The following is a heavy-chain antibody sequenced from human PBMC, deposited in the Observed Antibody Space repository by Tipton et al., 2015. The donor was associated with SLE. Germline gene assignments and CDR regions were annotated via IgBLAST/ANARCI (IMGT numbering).Heavy chain of an antibody. V-gene: IGHV4-38-2*01. CDR3: ARVGGSGSGGAFDI. CDR1: GYSISSGYY. Sequence: TLSLTCAVSGYSISSGYYCGWIRQPPGTGLAWIGSFYHIGSTYYNPSLKSRVTISVDTSKNHFSLKLSSVTAADTAVYYCARVGGSGSGGAFDIWGQGTMVTVSS. J-gene: IGHJ3*02. CDR2: FYHIGST. D-gene: IGHD6-19*01.